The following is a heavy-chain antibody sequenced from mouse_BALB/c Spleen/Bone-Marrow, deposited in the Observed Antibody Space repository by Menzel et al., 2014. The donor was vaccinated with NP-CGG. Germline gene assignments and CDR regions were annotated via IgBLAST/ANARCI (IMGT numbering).Heavy chain of an antibody. J-gene: IGHJ3*01. CDR3: ARLYYYGQFAY. D-gene: IGHD1-1*01. Sequence: QAPGKGLEWIGEINPDSSTINYTPSLKDKFIVSRDNAKNTLYLQMSKVRSEDTAPYYCARLYYYGQFAYWGQGTLVTVSA. V-gene: IGHV4-1*02. CDR2: INPDSSTI.